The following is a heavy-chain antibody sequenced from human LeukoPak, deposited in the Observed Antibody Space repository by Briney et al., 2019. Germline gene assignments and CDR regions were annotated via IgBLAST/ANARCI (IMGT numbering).Heavy chain of an antibody. CDR2: INTYGSTT. Sequence: PGGSLRLSCAASGFTFRDYWMHWVRQAPGKGLVWVSRINTYGSTTTYADFVKGRFTISRDDAKNTLYLQMSSLRTEDTAVYYCARDRGYQPDYWGQGTLVTVSS. D-gene: IGHD3-10*01. J-gene: IGHJ4*02. CDR1: GFTFRDYW. V-gene: IGHV3-74*03. CDR3: ARDRGYQPDY.